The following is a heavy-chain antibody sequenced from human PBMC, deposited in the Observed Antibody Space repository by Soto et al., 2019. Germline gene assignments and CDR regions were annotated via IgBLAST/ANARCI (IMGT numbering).Heavy chain of an antibody. D-gene: IGHD1-7*01. J-gene: IGHJ4*02. Sequence: QVQLQESGPGLVKPSGTLSLTCAVSGGSFTSNNWWXWVRXXXGQGLEWIGEIYRTGSTNYNPSLKSRVTISLDKSENQFSLKVTSLTAADTAVYYCASRDPGTSVDYWGQGTLVTVSS. V-gene: IGHV4-4*02. CDR2: IYRTGST. CDR3: ASRDPGTSVDY. CDR1: GGSFTSNNW.